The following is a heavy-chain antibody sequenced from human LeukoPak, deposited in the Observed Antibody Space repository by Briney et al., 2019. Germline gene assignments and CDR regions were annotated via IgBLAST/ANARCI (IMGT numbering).Heavy chain of an antibody. CDR3: ARDRGYYDSSGPHNWFDP. CDR2: IYYSGNT. CDR1: GGSISSFY. D-gene: IGHD3-22*01. J-gene: IGHJ5*02. V-gene: IGHV4-59*01. Sequence: PSETLSLTCSVPGGSISSFYWSWIRQPPGKGLEWIGSIYYSGNTNYNPSLKSRVTISLNTSKTQFSLKLSSVTAADTAVYYCARDRGYYDSSGPHNWFDPWGQGTLVTVSS.